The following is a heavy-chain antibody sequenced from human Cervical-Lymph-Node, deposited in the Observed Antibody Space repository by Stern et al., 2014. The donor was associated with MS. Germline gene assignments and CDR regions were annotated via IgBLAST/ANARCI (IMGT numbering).Heavy chain of an antibody. J-gene: IGHJ4*02. V-gene: IGHV4-31*03. D-gene: IGHD3-3*01. CDR3: ARVTEFLRFFYPDY. CDR2: ISYSGNT. Sequence: VQLVESGPGLVKPSQTLSLTCTVSGGSVSSGSRYWSWIRQHPGKGLEWIGYISYSGNTYYSPSLQSRLTISMDTSKNQFSLKLRSVTAADTAIYYCARVTEFLRFFYPDYWGQGTLVTVSP. CDR1: GGSVSSGSRY.